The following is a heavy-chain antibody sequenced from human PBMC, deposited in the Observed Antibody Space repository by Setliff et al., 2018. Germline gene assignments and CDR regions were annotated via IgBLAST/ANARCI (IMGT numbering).Heavy chain of an antibody. D-gene: IGHD6-6*01. V-gene: IGHV3-7*01. Sequence: PGGSLRLSCTASGFTFGDYAMSWVRQAPGKGLEWVANIKQDGSEKYYVDSVKGRFTISRDNAKNSLYLQMNSLRAEDTAVYYCARGSSSYDYWGQGTLVTVSS. J-gene: IGHJ4*02. CDR2: IKQDGSEK. CDR1: GFTFGDYA. CDR3: ARGSSSYDY.